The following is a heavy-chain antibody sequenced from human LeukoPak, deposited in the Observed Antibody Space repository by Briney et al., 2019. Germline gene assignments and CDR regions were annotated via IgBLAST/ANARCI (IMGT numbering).Heavy chain of an antibody. V-gene: IGHV1-18*01. CDR3: ARSEGIQLWKGYFDY. J-gene: IGHJ4*02. D-gene: IGHD5-18*01. CDR2: ISAYNGNT. Sequence: ASVKVSCKASGYTFTSYGISWVRQAPGQGLEWMGWISAYNGNTNYAQKFQGRVTITRDTSASTAYMELSSLRSEDTAVYYCARSEGIQLWKGYFDYWGQGTLVTVSS. CDR1: GYTFTSYG.